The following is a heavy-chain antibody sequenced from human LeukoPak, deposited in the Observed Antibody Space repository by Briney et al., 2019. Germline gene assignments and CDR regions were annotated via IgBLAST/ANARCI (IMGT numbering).Heavy chain of an antibody. J-gene: IGHJ4*02. CDR1: GFTFKYYG. Sequence: GESLRLSCAATGFTFKYYGMSWVRQASGKGLEWVATISGSGDSRDHADSVKGRFTISRDNSKNTLFLQMNSLRAEDTAVYYCARDRYNSNLSLDYWGQGTLVTVSS. D-gene: IGHD2/OR15-2a*01. CDR3: ARDRYNSNLSLDY. CDR2: ISGSGDSR. V-gene: IGHV3-23*01.